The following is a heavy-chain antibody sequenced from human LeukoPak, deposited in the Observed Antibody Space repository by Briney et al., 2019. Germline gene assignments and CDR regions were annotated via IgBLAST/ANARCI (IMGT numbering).Heavy chain of an antibody. Sequence: GGSLRLSCAASGFTFEDYSMTWVRQAPGKGLEWFSYISGSGRIIYYADSVKGRFTISRDYSKNTLYLQMNSLRAEDTAVYYCAKTGGDSVLYYYYMDVWGKGTTVTVSS. CDR2: ISGSGRII. D-gene: IGHD3-10*01. J-gene: IGHJ6*03. V-gene: IGHV3-48*01. CDR1: GFTFEDYS. CDR3: AKTGGDSVLYYYYMDV.